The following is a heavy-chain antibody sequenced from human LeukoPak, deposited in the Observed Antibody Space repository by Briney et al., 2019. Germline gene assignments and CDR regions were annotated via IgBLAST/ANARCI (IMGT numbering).Heavy chain of an antibody. D-gene: IGHD5/OR15-5a*01. CDR1: GFTFSGSA. Sequence: GGSLRLSCAASGFTFSGSAMHWVRQASGKGLEWVGRIRSKANGYATAYAASVKGRFTISRDDSKNTAYLQMNSLKTEDTAVYYCTRQSTLDAFDIWGQGTMVTVSS. J-gene: IGHJ3*02. V-gene: IGHV3-73*01. CDR2: IRSKANGYAT. CDR3: TRQSTLDAFDI.